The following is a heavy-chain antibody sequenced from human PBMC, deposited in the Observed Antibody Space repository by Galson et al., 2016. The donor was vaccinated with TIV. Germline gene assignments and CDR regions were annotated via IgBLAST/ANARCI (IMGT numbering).Heavy chain of an antibody. J-gene: IGHJ4*02. V-gene: IGHV6-1*01. CDR3: ARATPSVFGIIMTLDS. CDR1: GDSVSSHSAA. CDR2: TFYRSKWCN. Sequence: CAISGDSVSSHSAAWNWLRQSPSRGLEWLGRTFYRSKWCNDYAPSVKSRITINPDTSKNQFSLQLNSVTPEDTAVYYCARATPSVFGIIMTLDSWGQGTLVTVSS. D-gene: IGHD3-16*01.